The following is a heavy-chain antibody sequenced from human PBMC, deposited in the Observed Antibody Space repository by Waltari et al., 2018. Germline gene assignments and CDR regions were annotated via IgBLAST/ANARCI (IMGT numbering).Heavy chain of an antibody. CDR1: GFTFSSYE. CDR2: ISSSGNTI. V-gene: IGHV3-48*03. CDR3: ARDSLDSGNYYVYHFYGLDV. D-gene: IGHD1-26*01. J-gene: IGHJ6*02. Sequence: EVQLEESGGGLVQPGGSLRLSCAVSGFTFSSYEMNWVRQAPGKGLEWVSYISSSGNTIYYADSVKGRFTISRDNAKKLLYLQMNSLRAEDTAVYYCARDSLDSGNYYVYHFYGLDVWGQGTTVTVS.